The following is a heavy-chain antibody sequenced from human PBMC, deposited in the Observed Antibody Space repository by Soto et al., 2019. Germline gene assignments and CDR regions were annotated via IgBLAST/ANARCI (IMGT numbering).Heavy chain of an antibody. CDR3: SKDGVGGAGQLWLVRFPDY. D-gene: IGHD6-19*01. Sequence: QVQLVDSGGGVVQPGGSLRLSCAASGFTFSSYGMHWVRQTPCKGLEWVAVISSDGSKQYYTDSVKGRFTISRDNSKNTLYLQMNSLRAEDTAIYYCSKDGVGGAGQLWLVRFPDYWGQGTQVTVSS. J-gene: IGHJ4*02. CDR2: ISSDGSKQ. CDR1: GFTFSSYG. V-gene: IGHV3-30*18.